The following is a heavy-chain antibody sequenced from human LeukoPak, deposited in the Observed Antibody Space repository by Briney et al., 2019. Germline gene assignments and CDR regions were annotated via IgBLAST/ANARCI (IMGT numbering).Heavy chain of an antibody. J-gene: IGHJ4*02. CDR3: SRSAYYDGSGNYHDY. CDR2: ISDGGSTT. D-gene: IGHD3-22*01. V-gene: IGHV3-74*01. Sequence: GGSXRXSXAXXGFTFSSYWMHWVRQAPGKGLVWVSRISDGGSTTTYADSVKGRFTISRDNAKNTLYLQMNGLRAEDTAVYYCSRSAYYDGSGNYHDYWGQGTLVTVSS. CDR1: GFTFSSYW.